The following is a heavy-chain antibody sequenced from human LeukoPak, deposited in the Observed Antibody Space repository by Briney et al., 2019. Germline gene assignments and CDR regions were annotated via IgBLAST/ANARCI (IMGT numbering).Heavy chain of an antibody. V-gene: IGHV3-33*01. D-gene: IGHD3-3*01. CDR3: ARDVGVVITPGAFDI. J-gene: IGHJ3*02. Sequence: GGSLRLSCAASGFTFSSYGMHWVRQAPGKGLEWVAGIWYDGSNKYYADSVKGRFTISRDNSKNTLYLQMNSLRAEDTAVYYCARDVGVVITPGAFDIWGQGTMVTVSS. CDR1: GFTFSSYG. CDR2: IWYDGSNK.